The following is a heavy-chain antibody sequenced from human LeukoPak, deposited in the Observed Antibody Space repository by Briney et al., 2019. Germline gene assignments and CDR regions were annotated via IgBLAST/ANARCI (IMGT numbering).Heavy chain of an antibody. V-gene: IGHV3-23*01. CDR3: ARHDSFIPY. J-gene: IGHJ4*02. D-gene: IGHD5-18*01. CDR1: GFTFNYYA. CDR2: ISDNEGST. Sequence: GGSLRLSCAASGFTFNYYAMSWVRQAPGKGLEWASGISDNEGSTYYTDSVKGRFTISRDNTKNTVYLQMNNLRPDDTAVYFCARHDSFIPYWGQGTLVTVSS.